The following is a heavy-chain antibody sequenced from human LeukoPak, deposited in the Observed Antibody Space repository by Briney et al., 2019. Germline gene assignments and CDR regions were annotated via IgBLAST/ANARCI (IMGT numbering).Heavy chain of an antibody. D-gene: IGHD3-22*01. J-gene: IGHJ1*01. V-gene: IGHV3-30*02. CDR1: GFTFSNYG. CDR3: VGDPKRITLTLVTRRGGYFQH. Sequence: GGSLRLSCAASGFTFSNYGMHWVRQAPGKGLEWVAFIRYDGSIKYYADSVKGRFTISRDNSKNMLFLQMNSLRTEDTAVYYCVGDPKRITLTLVTRRGGYFQHWGQGTLVTVSS. CDR2: IRYDGSIK.